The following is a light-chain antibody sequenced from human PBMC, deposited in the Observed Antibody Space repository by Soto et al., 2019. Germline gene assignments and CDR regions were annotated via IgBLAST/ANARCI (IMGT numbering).Light chain of an antibody. J-gene: IGLJ2*01. CDR1: SSDVGGYYS. CDR3: SSYTSRNTRV. V-gene: IGLV2-14*01. Sequence: QSALTQPASVSGSPGQSIAISCTGTSSDVGGYYSVSWNQQHPGKAPKLVIYDVSNRPSGVSNRFSGSKSGNTASLTISGLQAEDEADYYCSSYTSRNTRVFGGGTKVTVL. CDR2: DVS.